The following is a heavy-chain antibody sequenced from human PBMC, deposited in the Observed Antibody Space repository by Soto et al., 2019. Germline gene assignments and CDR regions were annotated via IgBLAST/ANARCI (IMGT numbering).Heavy chain of an antibody. J-gene: IGHJ6*02. CDR1: GFTFSSYG. CDR2: IWYDGSNK. Sequence: QVQLVESGGGVVQPGRSLRLSCAASGFTFSSYGMHWVRQAPGKGLEWVAVIWYDGSNKYYADSVKGRFNIFRDNSKNTLYLQMNRLRAEDTAVYYCARDEGLGVNYYYYGVDVWGQGTTVTVSS. CDR3: ARDEGLGVNYYYYGVDV. D-gene: IGHD3-10*01. V-gene: IGHV3-33*01.